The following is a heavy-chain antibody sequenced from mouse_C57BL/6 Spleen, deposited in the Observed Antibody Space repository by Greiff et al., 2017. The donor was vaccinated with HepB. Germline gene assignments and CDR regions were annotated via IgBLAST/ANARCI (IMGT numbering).Heavy chain of an antibody. CDR2: INPNNGGT. Sequence: EVQLPQSGPELVKPGASVKIPCKASGYTFTDYNKDWGKQSHGKSLEWIGDINPNNGGTIYNQKFKGKATLTVDKSSSTAYMELRSLTSEDTAVYYCARSIYYDYDDEFAYWGQGTLVTVSA. D-gene: IGHD2-4*01. V-gene: IGHV1-18*01. CDR1: GYTFTDYN. J-gene: IGHJ3*01. CDR3: ARSIYYDYDDEFAY.